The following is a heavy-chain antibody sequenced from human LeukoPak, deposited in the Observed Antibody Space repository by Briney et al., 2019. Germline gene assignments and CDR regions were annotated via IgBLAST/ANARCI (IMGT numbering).Heavy chain of an antibody. V-gene: IGHV3-30-3*02. CDR3: AKFDWNYENAFDI. CDR2: ISYDGSNK. D-gene: IGHD1-7*01. J-gene: IGHJ3*02. CDR1: GFTFSSYA. Sequence: GGSLRLSCAASGFTFSSYAMHWVRQAPGKGLEWVAVISYDGSNKYYADSVKGRFTISRDNSKNTLYLQMNSLRAEDTAVYYCAKFDWNYENAFDIWGQGTMVTVSS.